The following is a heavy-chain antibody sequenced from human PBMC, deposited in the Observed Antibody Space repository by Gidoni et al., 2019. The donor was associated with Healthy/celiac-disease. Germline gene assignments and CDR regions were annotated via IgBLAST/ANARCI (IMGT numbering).Heavy chain of an antibody. CDR1: GYTFTSYY. Sequence: QVQLVQSGAEVKKPGASVKVSCKASGYTFTSYYMPWVRQAPGQGLEWMGIINPSGGSTSYAQKFQGRVTMTRDTSTSTVYMELSSLRSEDTAVYYCARPKRDYDSSGPSDYWGQGTLVTVSS. J-gene: IGHJ4*02. D-gene: IGHD3-22*01. CDR3: ARPKRDYDSSGPSDY. V-gene: IGHV1-46*03. CDR2: INPSGGST.